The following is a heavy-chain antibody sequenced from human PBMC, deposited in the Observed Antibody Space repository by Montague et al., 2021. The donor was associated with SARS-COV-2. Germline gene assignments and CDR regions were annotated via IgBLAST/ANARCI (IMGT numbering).Heavy chain of an antibody. CDR1: GLAFSTYS. CDR3: ATKDTPRGC. V-gene: IGHV3-21*01. Sequence: SLRLSCAASGLAFSTYSMIWVRQAPGKGLEWVSSISSDRKWNYYRNSVKGRFTISRDNAKNSLYLQMDSLRVEDTAVYYCATKDTPRGCWGQGTLVTVSS. D-gene: IGHD2-15*01. J-gene: IGHJ4*02. CDR2: ISSDRKWN.